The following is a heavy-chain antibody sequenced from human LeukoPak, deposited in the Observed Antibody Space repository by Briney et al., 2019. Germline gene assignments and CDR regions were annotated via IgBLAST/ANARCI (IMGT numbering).Heavy chain of an antibody. V-gene: IGHV4-34*01. Sequence: TLSLTXXXXGGSXXXXYWSWIRXPPGKGLEWIGEINHSGSTSYNPSLKSRVTISVDTSKNQFSLKLSSVTAADTAVYYCARVQMGYGYGSIDYWGQGTLVTVSS. J-gene: IGHJ4*02. CDR1: GGSXXXXY. CDR3: ARVQMGYGYGSIDY. CDR2: INHSGST. D-gene: IGHD5-18*01.